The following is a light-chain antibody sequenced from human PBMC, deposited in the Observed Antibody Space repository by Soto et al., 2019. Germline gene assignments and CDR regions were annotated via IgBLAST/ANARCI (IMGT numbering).Light chain of an antibody. CDR1: SSDVGGYNY. J-gene: IGLJ1*01. V-gene: IGLV2-14*03. Sequence: QSALTQPASVSGCPGQSITISCTGTSSDVGGYNYVSWYQHHPGKAPKLMIYDVSNRPSGVSSRFSGSKSGNTASLTISGLQVEDEADYYCCSCTSGSTYVFGTGTKLTVL. CDR3: CSCTSGSTYV. CDR2: DVS.